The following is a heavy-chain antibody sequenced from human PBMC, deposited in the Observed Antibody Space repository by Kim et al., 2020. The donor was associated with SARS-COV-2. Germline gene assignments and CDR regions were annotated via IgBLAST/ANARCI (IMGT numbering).Heavy chain of an antibody. D-gene: IGHD2-8*02. J-gene: IGHJ4*02. Sequence: APKFQGRVTMTRDTSISTAYMELSRLRSDDTAVYYCARNDGGVAAQVDYWGQGTLVTVSS. CDR3: ARNDGGVAAQVDY. V-gene: IGHV1-2*02.